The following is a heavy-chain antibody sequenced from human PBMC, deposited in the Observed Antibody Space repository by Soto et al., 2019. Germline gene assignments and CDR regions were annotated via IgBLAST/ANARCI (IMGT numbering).Heavy chain of an antibody. Sequence: QVPLVQSGAEVKKPGASVKVSCKASGYTFTGYYMHWVRQAPGQGLEWMGWINPNSGGTNYAQKFQGRVTMTRDTSISTAYMELSRLRSDDTAVYYCARDTYEWSYYYYGMDVWGQGTTVTVSS. CDR2: INPNSGGT. J-gene: IGHJ6*02. CDR1: GYTFTGYY. D-gene: IGHD3-3*01. V-gene: IGHV1-2*02. CDR3: ARDTYEWSYYYYGMDV.